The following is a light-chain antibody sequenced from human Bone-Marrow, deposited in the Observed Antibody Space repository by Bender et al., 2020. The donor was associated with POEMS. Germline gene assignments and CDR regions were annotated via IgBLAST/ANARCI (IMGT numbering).Light chain of an antibody. CDR1: DIGSLS. Sequence: SFVLTQPPSVSVAPGKTATITCGGDDIGSLSVHWYQQKPGQAPVLVVYDDNDRPSGIPGRFSGANSGNTATLTISGVEAGDEGDYYCQLWDSSSDHWVFGGGTKLTVL. V-gene: IGLV3-21*03. CDR3: QLWDSSSDHWV. CDR2: DDN. J-gene: IGLJ3*02.